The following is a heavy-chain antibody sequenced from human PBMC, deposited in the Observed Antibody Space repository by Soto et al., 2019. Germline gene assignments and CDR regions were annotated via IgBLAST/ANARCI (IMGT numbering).Heavy chain of an antibody. V-gene: IGHV3-74*01. CDR1: GFTFSSYW. CDR2: INSDGSST. Sequence: EVQLVESGGGLVQPGGSLRLSCAASGFTFSSYWMHWVRQAPGKGLVWVSRINSDGSSTSYADSVKGRFTISRDNAKNTLYLPMNSLRAEDTAVYYCARDFGNYYYYYYMDVWGKGTTVTVSS. D-gene: IGHD3-10*01. CDR3: ARDFGNYYYYYYMDV. J-gene: IGHJ6*03.